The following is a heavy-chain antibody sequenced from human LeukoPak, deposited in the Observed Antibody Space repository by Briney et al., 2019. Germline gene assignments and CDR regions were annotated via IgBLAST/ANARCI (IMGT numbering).Heavy chain of an antibody. D-gene: IGHD2-15*01. CDR2: IYHSGST. CDR3: ARDQEGRSCSGGTCYLGWSFDL. V-gene: IGHV4-4*02. CDR1: GGSISSSNW. J-gene: IGHJ2*01. Sequence: SETLSLTCAVSGGSISSSNWWSWIRQPPGKGLEWIGEIYHSGSTNYNPSLKSRVTISVDKSKTQFSLKLSSVTAADTAVYYCARDQEGRSCSGGTCYLGWSFDLWGRGTLVTVSS.